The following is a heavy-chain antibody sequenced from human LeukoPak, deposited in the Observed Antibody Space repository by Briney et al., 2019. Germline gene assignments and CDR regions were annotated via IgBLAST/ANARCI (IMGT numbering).Heavy chain of an antibody. J-gene: IGHJ4*02. CDR1: GGSISSSSYY. CDR3: ARDRGYCSGGSRYSLVYFDY. CDR2: IYYSGST. V-gene: IGHV4-39*07. D-gene: IGHD2-15*01. Sequence: SETLSLTCTVSGGSISSSSYYWGWIRQPPGKGLEWIGSIYYSGSTYYNPSLKSRVTISVDTSKNQFSLKLSSVTAADTAVYYCARDRGYCSGGSRYSLVYFDYWGQGTLVTVSS.